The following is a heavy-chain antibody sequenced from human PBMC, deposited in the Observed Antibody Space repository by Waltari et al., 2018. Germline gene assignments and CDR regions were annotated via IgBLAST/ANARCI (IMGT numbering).Heavy chain of an antibody. J-gene: IGHJ6*02. Sequence: EVQLVESGGGLVQPGGSLRLSCAASGFPFSSYWMSWVRQAPGKGLEWVANIKQDGSEKYYVDSVKGRFTISRDNAKNSLYLQMNSLRAEDTAVYYCAREDSGYYFYYYGMDVWGQGTTVTVSS. CDR2: IKQDGSEK. V-gene: IGHV3-7*01. D-gene: IGHD3-22*01. CDR3: AREDSGYYFYYYGMDV. CDR1: GFPFSSYW.